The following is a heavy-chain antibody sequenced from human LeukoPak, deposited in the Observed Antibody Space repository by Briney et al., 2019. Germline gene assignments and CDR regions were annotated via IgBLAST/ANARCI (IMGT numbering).Heavy chain of an antibody. V-gene: IGHV3-23*01. J-gene: IGHJ6*02. CDR3: ATSWGPDTSAFRWGRDGMDV. CDR2: ISKSGDHT. CDR1: GFTFSSYA. D-gene: IGHD3-16*01. Sequence: GGSLRLSCAASGFTFSSYAMSWVRQAPGKGLEWVSAISKSGDHTYYAASAKGRLTIYRDNSKNTQYLQTNSLRAEDTAVYYCATSWGPDTSAFRWGRDGMDVWGQGTTVIVS.